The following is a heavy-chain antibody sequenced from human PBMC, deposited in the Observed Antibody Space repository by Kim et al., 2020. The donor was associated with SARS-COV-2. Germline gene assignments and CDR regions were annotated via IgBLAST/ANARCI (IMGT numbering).Heavy chain of an antibody. CDR1: GGSIGSGSEG. Sequence: SETLSLTCTVSGGSIGSGSEGWRVIRQPAGKGLEWIGRIYTSGSTNYNPSLKSRVTISVDTSKNQFSLKLSSVTAADTAVYYCARDGWTTVTQRGFDPWGQGTLVTVSS. CDR2: IYTSGST. J-gene: IGHJ5*02. CDR3: ARDGWTTVTQRGFDP. V-gene: IGHV4-61*02. D-gene: IGHD4-17*01.